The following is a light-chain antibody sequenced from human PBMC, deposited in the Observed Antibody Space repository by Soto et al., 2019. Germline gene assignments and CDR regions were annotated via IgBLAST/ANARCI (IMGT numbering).Light chain of an antibody. CDR1: QSVSIN. CDR3: QQFEKWPTT. J-gene: IGKJ1*01. CDR2: GAS. Sequence: EIVMTQSPATLSVSPGERATLSCRASQSVSINFAWYQQKPGQAPRLLSYGASTRATGIPARFSGSGSGTEFTLTISSLQSEDFAVYYCQQFEKWPTTFGQGTKV. V-gene: IGKV3-15*01.